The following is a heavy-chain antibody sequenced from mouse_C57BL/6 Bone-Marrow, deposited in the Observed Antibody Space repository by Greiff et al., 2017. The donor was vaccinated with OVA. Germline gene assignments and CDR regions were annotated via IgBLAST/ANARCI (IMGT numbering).Heavy chain of an antibody. V-gene: IGHV1-54*01. CDR3: AILRYQAWFAY. J-gene: IGHJ3*01. CDR2: INPGSGGT. D-gene: IGHD1-1*01. CDR1: GYAFTNYL. Sequence: LVESGAELVRPGTSVKVSCKASGYAFTNYLIEWVKQRPGQGLEWIGVINPGSGGTNYNEKFKGKATLTADKSSSTAYMQLSSLTSEDAAVYFCAILRYQAWFAYWGQGTLVTVSA.